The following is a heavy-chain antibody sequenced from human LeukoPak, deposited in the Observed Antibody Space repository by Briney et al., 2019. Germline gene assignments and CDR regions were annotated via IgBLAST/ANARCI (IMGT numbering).Heavy chain of an antibody. Sequence: PSETLSFTCAVSGYSISSGYYWGWIRQPPGKGLEWIGSIFHSGSTYYNPSLKSRVTISVDTSKNQFSLKLSSVTAADTAVYYCARDPVGDYGDYWGQGTLVSVSS. CDR3: ARDPVGDYGDY. J-gene: IGHJ4*02. CDR2: IFHSGST. V-gene: IGHV4-38-2*02. CDR1: GYSISSGYY. D-gene: IGHD4-17*01.